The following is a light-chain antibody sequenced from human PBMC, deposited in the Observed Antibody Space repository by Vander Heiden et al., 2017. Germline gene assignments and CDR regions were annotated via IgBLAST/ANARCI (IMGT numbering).Light chain of an antibody. CDR1: SSNIGSNT. CDR2: SSN. J-gene: IGLJ1*01. V-gene: IGLV1-44*01. Sequence: QSMLTQPPSASGTPGQRVTISCSGSSSNIGSNTVNWFQQLPGTAPKLLIYSSNQRPSGVPDRFSTSKSGTSASLAISGLQSEDEADYYCAAWDDSLNGYVFGTGTKVTVL. CDR3: AAWDDSLNGYV.